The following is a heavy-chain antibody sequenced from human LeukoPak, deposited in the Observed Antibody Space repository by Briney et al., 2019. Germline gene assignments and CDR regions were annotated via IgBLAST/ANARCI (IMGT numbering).Heavy chain of an antibody. CDR3: ARDFIVRVEQGRMAY. CDR1: GYTFTGYY. J-gene: IGHJ4*02. CDR2: INPNSGGT. D-gene: IGHD5-24*01. Sequence: KSGESLKISCKASGYTFTGYYMHWVRQAPGQGLEWMGWINPNSGGTNYAQKFQGRVTMTRDTSISTAYMELSRLRSDDTAVYYCARDFIVRVEQGRMAYWGQGTLVTVSS. V-gene: IGHV1-2*02.